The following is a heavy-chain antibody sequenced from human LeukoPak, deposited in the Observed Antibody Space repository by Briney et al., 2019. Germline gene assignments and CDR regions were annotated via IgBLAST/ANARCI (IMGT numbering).Heavy chain of an antibody. CDR3: ARHRSGRRYDAFDI. CDR2: IYPGDSDT. Sequence: GESLKISCMGSGYSFTTYWIDWVRQMPGKGLEWMGIIYPGDSDTTYSPSFQGQVTISADKSISTAYLQWSSLKASDTAIYYCARHRSGRRYDAFDIWGQGTMVTVSS. V-gene: IGHV5-51*01. D-gene: IGHD3-3*01. CDR1: GYSFTTYW. J-gene: IGHJ3*02.